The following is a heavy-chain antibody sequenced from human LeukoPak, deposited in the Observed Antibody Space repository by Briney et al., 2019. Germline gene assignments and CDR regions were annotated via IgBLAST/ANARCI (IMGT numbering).Heavy chain of an antibody. CDR1: GYTFTGYY. D-gene: IGHD6-19*01. V-gene: IGHV1-2*02. CDR3: ARGIAVAALDAFDI. J-gene: IGHJ3*02. Sequence: ASVKVSCKASGYTFTGYYMHWVRQAPGQGLEWMGWINPDSGGTNYAQKFQGRVTMTRDTSISTAYMELSRLRSDDTAVYYCARGIAVAALDAFDIWGQGTMVTVSS. CDR2: INPDSGGT.